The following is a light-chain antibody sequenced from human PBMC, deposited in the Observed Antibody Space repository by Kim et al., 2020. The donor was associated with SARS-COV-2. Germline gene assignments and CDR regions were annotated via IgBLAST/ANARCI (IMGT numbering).Light chain of an antibody. V-gene: IGKV3-15*01. CDR1: QSVSSN. CDR2: GAS. Sequence: VSPGERATHSCRASQSVSSNLAWYQQKPGQAPRLLIYGASTRATGIPASFSGSGSGTEFTLTISRLQSEDFAVYYCQQYNNWPLTFGGGTRVDIK. J-gene: IGKJ4*01. CDR3: QQYNNWPLT.